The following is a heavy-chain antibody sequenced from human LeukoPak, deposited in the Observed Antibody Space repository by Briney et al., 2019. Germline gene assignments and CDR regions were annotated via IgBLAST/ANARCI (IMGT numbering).Heavy chain of an antibody. V-gene: IGHV3-48*03. CDR3: GILTAYYSDY. CDR1: GFTFSNSE. Sequence: GGSLRLSCAASGFTFSNSEMNWVRQAPGKGLEWLSFISITGGTTHYAVSVKGRFTISRDNAQSSLFLQMNNLRAEDTAVYYCGILTAYYSDYWGQGTLVTVSS. CDR2: ISITGGTT. J-gene: IGHJ4*02. D-gene: IGHD2/OR15-2a*01.